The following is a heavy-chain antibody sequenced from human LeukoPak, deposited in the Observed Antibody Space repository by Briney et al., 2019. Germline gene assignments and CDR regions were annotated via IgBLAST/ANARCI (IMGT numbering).Heavy chain of an antibody. J-gene: IGHJ4*02. D-gene: IGHD6-19*01. CDR3: ARGSGIAVAGTGLD. CDR2: IYYSGST. Sequence: SETLSLTCTVSGDSISSYYWSWIRRPPGKGLEWIGYIYYSGSTDYNPSLKSRVTISVDTSKNQFSLKLSSVTAADTAVYYCARGSGIAVAGTGLDWGQGTLVTVSS. CDR1: GDSISSYY. V-gene: IGHV4-59*01.